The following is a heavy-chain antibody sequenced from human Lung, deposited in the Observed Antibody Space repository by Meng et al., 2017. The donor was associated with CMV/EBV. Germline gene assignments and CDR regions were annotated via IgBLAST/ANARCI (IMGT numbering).Heavy chain of an antibody. J-gene: IGHJ6*02. CDR3: ARDLYDILTGYYKGYYGMDV. Sequence: ETLSLTCAASGFTFSSYSMNWVRQAPGKGLEWVSSISSSSSYIYYADSVKGRFTISRDNAKNSLYLQMNSLRAEDTAVYYCARDLYDILTGYYKGYYGMDVWGQGXTVTVSS. CDR1: GFTFSSYS. V-gene: IGHV3-21*01. D-gene: IGHD3-9*01. CDR2: ISSSSSYI.